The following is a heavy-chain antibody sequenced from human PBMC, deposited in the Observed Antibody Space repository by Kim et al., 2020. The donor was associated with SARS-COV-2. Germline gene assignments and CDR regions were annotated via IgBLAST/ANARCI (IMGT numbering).Heavy chain of an antibody. CDR2: IIPIFGTA. CDR3: ARDTSNWGSYPQWFDY. D-gene: IGHD3-16*02. J-gene: IGHJ4*02. V-gene: IGHV1-69*13. Sequence: SVKVSCKASGGTFSSYAISWVRQAPGQGLEWMGGIIPIFGTANYAQKFQGRVTITADESTSTAYMELSSLRSEDTEVYYCARDTSNWGSYPQWFDYWGQGTLVTVSS. CDR1: GGTFSSYA.